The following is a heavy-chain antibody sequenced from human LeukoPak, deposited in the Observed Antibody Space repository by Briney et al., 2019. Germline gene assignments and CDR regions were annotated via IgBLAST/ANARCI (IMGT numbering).Heavy chain of an antibody. CDR3: AVTAVAEGLGDY. J-gene: IGHJ4*02. Sequence: GASVKVSCKASGYTFTSYGISWVRQAPGQGLEWMGWISAYNGNTNYAQKPQGRVTMTTDTSTSTAYMELRSLRSDDTAVYYCAVTAVAEGLGDYWGQGTLVTVSS. CDR1: GYTFTSYG. CDR2: ISAYNGNT. V-gene: IGHV1-18*01. D-gene: IGHD6-19*01.